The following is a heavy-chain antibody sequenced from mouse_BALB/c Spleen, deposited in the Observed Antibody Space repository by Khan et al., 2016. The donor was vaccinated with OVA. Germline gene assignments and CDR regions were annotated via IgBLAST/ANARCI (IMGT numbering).Heavy chain of an antibody. CDR2: ISTGGSYT. CDR3: TRRAYYYNSEGFAY. CDR1: GFTFSTYG. Sequence: EVQLVESGGDLVKPGGSLKLSCAASGFTFSTYGMSWVRQLPDKRLEWVSAISTGGSYTYYPDSVKGRFTISRDNAKNTLYLQMSSLKSEDTAMYYCTRRAYYYNSEGFAYWGQGTLVTVSA. J-gene: IGHJ3*01. D-gene: IGHD1-1*01. V-gene: IGHV5-6*01.